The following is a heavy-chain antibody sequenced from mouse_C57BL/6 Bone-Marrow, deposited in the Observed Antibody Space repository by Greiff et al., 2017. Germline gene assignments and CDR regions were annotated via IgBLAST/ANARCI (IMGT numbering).Heavy chain of an antibody. V-gene: IGHV1-55*01. CDR2: IYPGSGST. J-gene: IGHJ1*03. CDR1: GYTFTSYW. Sequence: VQLQQPGAELVKPGASVKMSCKASGYTFTSYWITWVKQRPGQGLEWIGDIYPGSGSTNYNEKFKSKATLTVDTSSSTAYMQLSRLTSEDSAVYYCARRYYGSSYVYWYFDVWGTGTTVTVSS. CDR3: ARRYYGSSYVYWYFDV. D-gene: IGHD1-1*01.